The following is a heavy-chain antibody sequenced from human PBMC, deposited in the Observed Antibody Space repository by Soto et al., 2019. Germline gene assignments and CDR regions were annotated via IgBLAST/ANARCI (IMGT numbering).Heavy chain of an antibody. V-gene: IGHV3-23*01. CDR1: GFTFSSYA. CDR2: ISGSGGST. Sequence: EVQLLESGGGLVQPGGSLRLSWAASGFTFSSYAMSWVRQAPGKGLEWVSAISGSGGSTYYAVSMKGRFTISRDNSKTTLYLQMNSLRAEDTAVYYCAKEGEHSSGWAHFDYWGQGTLVTVSS. J-gene: IGHJ4*02. D-gene: IGHD6-19*01. CDR3: AKEGEHSSGWAHFDY.